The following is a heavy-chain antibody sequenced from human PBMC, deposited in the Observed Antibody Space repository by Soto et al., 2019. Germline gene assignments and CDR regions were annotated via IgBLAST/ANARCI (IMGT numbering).Heavy chain of an antibody. V-gene: IGHV3-23*01. D-gene: IGHD3-22*01. CDR2: ISGSGGST. CDR3: AKDGRPYLTYDSSGYSIDY. CDR1: GFTFSSYA. J-gene: IGHJ4*02. Sequence: GGSLRLSCAASGFTFSSYAMSWVRQAPGKGLEWVSAISGSGGSTYYADSVKGRFTISRDNSKNTLYLQMNSLRAEDTAVYYRAKDGRPYLTYDSSGYSIDYWGQGTLVTVSS.